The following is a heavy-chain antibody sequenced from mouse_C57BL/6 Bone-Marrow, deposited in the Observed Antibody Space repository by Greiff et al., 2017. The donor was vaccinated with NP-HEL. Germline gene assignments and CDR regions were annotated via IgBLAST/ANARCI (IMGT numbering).Heavy chain of an antibody. CDR2: INPGSGGT. CDR1: GYAFTNYL. V-gene: IGHV1-54*01. D-gene: IGHD1-1*01. J-gene: IGHJ1*03. Sequence: QVQLKESGAELVRPGTSVKVSCKASGYAFTNYLIEWVKQRPGQGLEWIGVINPGSGGTNYNEKFKGKATLTADKSSSTAYMQLSSLTSEDSAVYFCARWATTDWYFDVWGTGTTVTVSS. CDR3: ARWATTDWYFDV.